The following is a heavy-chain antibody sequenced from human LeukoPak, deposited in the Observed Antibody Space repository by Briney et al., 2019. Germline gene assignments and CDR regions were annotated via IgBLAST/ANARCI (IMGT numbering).Heavy chain of an antibody. J-gene: IGHJ4*02. CDR1: GFTFSDYD. Sequence: TGGSLRLSCAASGFTFSDYDMHWVRQATGKGLEWVSAIGTAGDTYYTGSVKGRFTISRENAKNSLYLQMNSLRAGDTAVYYCVRVAKERVGGVYYFDYWGQGIPVTVSS. V-gene: IGHV3-13*01. CDR2: IGTAGDT. CDR3: VRVAKERVGGVYYFDY. D-gene: IGHD1-1*01.